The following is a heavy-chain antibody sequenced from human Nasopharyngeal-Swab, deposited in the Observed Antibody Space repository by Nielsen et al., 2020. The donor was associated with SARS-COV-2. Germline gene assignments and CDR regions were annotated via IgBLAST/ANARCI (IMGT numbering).Heavy chain of an antibody. V-gene: IGHV4-34*01. CDR3: ARGGLSYYYYPLDV. CDR1: GGSVSGSS. J-gene: IGHJ6*02. CDR2: LTHDGST. D-gene: IGHD2-21*01. Sequence: SETLSLTCGVYGGSVSGSSWSWIRQPPGRGLEWIGDLTHDGSTTYNASFRGRSAITSDRSSNQVSLRMNSMTAADSALYFCARGGLSYYYYPLDVWGQGTTVTVSS.